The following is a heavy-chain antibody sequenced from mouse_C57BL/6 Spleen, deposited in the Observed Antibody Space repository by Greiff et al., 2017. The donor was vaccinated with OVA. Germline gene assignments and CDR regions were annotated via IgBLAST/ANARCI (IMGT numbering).Heavy chain of an antibody. V-gene: IGHV1-85*01. CDR1: GYTFTSYD. J-gene: IGHJ1*03. CDR2: IYPRDGST. CDR3: ARSTLTTVVATRYFDV. D-gene: IGHD1-1*01. Sequence: QVQLQQSGPELVKPGASVKLSCKASGYTFTSYDINWVKQRPGQGLEWIGWIYPRDGSTKYNEKFKGKATLTVDTSSSTAYMELHSLTSEDSAVYFCARSTLTTVVATRYFDVWGTGTTVTVSS.